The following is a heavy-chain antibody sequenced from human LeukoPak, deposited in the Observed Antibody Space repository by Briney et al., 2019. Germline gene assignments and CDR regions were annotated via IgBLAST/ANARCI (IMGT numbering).Heavy chain of an antibody. V-gene: IGHV3-23*01. Sequence: GGSLRPSCAASGFTFSNYAMSWVRQAPGKGLEWVSGIGGSGGSTYYTDSVKGRFTISRDNSKKTLYLQMSSLRAEDTAVYYCAKRERESYNYGYPDYWGQGTLVTVSS. D-gene: IGHD5-18*01. CDR1: GFTFSNYA. CDR2: IGGSGGST. CDR3: AKRERESYNYGYPDY. J-gene: IGHJ4*02.